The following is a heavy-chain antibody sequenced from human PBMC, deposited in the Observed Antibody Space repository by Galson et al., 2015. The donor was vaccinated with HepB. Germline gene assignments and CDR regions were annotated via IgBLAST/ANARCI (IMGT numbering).Heavy chain of an antibody. J-gene: IGHJ6*02. CDR2: ISSSSSYI. V-gene: IGHV3-21*01. Sequence: SLRLSCAASGFTFSSYSMNWVRQAPGKGLEWVSSISSSSSYIYYADSVKGRFTISRDNAKNSLYLQMNSLRAEDTAVYYCARVDDDILTGSPGYYYYGMDVWGQGTTVTVSS. CDR1: GFTFSSYS. D-gene: IGHD3-9*01. CDR3: ARVDDDILTGSPGYYYYGMDV.